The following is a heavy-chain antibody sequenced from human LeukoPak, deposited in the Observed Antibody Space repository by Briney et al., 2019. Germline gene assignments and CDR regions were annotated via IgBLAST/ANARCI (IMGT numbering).Heavy chain of an antibody. CDR3: ASGEPRYSSRIVVGDN. V-gene: IGHV4-39*07. CDR1: GGSISSRSYY. CDR2: IYNSEST. J-gene: IGHJ4*02. Sequence: SETLSLTCTVSGGSISSRSYYWGWIRQPPGKGLEWIGSIYNSESTYYNPSLKSRVTISVDTSKNQLSLKVSSVTAADTAVYYCASGEPRYSSRIVVGDNWGQGNLVIVSS. D-gene: IGHD3-22*01.